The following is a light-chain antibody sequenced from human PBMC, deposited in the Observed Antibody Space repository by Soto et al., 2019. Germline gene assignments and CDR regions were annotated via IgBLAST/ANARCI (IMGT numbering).Light chain of an antibody. CDR2: AAS. Sequence: DIQMTQSPSSLSASVGDRVTITCRASQDISNYLAWYQQKPGEVPKLLIYAASTLQKGVQSRFSGGGSGTPFTLTISSLQPDDVATYYCQKYNSAPKTFGRGTRLEIK. CDR1: QDISNY. V-gene: IGKV1-27*01. J-gene: IGKJ2*01. CDR3: QKYNSAPKT.